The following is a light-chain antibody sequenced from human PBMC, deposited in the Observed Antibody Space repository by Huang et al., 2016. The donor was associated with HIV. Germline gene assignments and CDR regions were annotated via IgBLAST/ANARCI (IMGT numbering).Light chain of an antibody. CDR2: GAS. CDR3: QQNYNLLT. J-gene: IGKJ4*01. CDR1: QNIVIY. V-gene: IGKV1-39*01. Sequence: DIQMTQSPSSLSASLGDRVTITCRESQNIVIYLILYQHKPWNAPTLLVYGASSLQSGVPSMFSGSGSMTDFPLTISSLQPEDFATYYCQQNYNLLTFGGGTKVEIK.